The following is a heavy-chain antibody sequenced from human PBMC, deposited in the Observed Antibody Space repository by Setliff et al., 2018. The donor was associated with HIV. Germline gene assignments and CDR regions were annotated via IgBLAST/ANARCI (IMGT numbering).Heavy chain of an antibody. D-gene: IGHD6-6*01. J-gene: IGHJ4*02. CDR3: ARDEPKNTEAAPAY. CDR2: FDPEDVET. CDR1: GYTLSELS. V-gene: IGHV1-24*01. Sequence: ASVKVSCKVSGYTLSELSMHWVRQAPGKGLEWMGGFDPEDVETIYAEKFQGRVTMTEDTSTDTAYMELSSLTSEDTAVYYCARDEPKNTEAAPAYWGQGTLVTVSS.